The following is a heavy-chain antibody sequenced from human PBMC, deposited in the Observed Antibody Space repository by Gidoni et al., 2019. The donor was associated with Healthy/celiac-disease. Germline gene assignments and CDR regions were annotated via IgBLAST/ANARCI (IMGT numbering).Heavy chain of an antibody. D-gene: IGHD1-1*01. J-gene: IGHJ4*02. V-gene: IGHV4-39*07. CDR2: IYYSGST. CDR1: GGSISSSSYY. CDR3: ARDHRYNWNSD. Sequence: QLQLQESGPGLVKPSETLSLTCTVSGGSISSSSYYWGWIRQPPGKGLEWIGSIYYSGSTYYNPSLKSRVTISVDTSKNQFSLKLSSVTAAETAVYYCARDHRYNWNSDWGQGTLVTVSS.